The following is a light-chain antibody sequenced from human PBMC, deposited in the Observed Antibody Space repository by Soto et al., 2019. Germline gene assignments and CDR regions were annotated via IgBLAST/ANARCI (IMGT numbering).Light chain of an antibody. J-gene: IGKJ4*01. CDR1: QSLLHSDGYNY. Sequence: DIVMTQSPLSLPVTPGGPASISCRSSQSLLHSDGYNYLDWFLQRPGQSPQLLIYLGSSRESGVPDRFSGSGSGSDCTLKISRVEAEDVGVYYCMQALQTPLTFGGGIKVDIK. V-gene: IGKV2-28*01. CDR2: LGS. CDR3: MQALQTPLT.